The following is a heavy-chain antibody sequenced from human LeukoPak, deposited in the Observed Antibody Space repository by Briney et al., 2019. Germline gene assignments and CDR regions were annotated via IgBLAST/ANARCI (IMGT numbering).Heavy chain of an antibody. V-gene: IGHV3-7*01. J-gene: IGHJ3*02. D-gene: IGHD3-22*01. Sequence: GGSLRLSCAVSGFTFSSLWMSWVRQAPRNGLEWVAKIKQDGSEKFYVDSVKGRFTISRDNAQNSLYLQINSLRAEDTAVYYCARIYDESSGYYDSFDIWGQGTMVTVSS. CDR1: GFTFSSLW. CDR2: IKQDGSEK. CDR3: ARIYDESSGYYDSFDI.